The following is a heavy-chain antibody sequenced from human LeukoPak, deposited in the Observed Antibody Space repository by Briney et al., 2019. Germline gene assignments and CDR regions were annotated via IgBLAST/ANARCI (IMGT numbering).Heavy chain of an antibody. J-gene: IGHJ4*02. Sequence: GGSLRLSCAASGFTFSSYWMTWVRQAPGKGLEWVANIKQDGSEIYYVDSVKGRFTISRDNAKSSLYLQMRSLRAEDTAVYYCASGSGFLFDSWGQGTLVTASS. CDR2: IKQDGSEI. V-gene: IGHV3-7*01. CDR3: ASGSGFLFDS. CDR1: GFTFSSYW. D-gene: IGHD6-19*01.